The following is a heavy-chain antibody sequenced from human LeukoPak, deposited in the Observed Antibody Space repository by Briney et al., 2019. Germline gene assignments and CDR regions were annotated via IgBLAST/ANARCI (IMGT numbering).Heavy chain of an antibody. J-gene: IGHJ4*02. CDR3: ARPDIVATISSPPDY. CDR2: IYPGDSDT. CDR1: GYSFTSYW. Sequence: GESLKISCKGSGYSFTSYWIGWVRQMPGKGLEWMGIIYPGDSDTRYSPSSQGQVTISADKSISTAYLQWSSLKASDTAMYYCARPDIVATISSPPDYWGQGTLVTVSS. V-gene: IGHV5-51*01. D-gene: IGHD5-12*01.